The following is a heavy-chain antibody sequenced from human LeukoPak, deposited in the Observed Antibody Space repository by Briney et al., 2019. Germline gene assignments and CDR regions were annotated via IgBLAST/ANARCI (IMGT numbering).Heavy chain of an antibody. CDR1: GFTFSSYW. J-gene: IGHJ5*01. V-gene: IGHV3-74*01. CDR2: ISTDGRSI. Sequence: GGSLRLSCAAPGFTFSSYWMHWVRQPPGRGLLWVSRISTDGRSISYADSVKGRFTISRDNAKNTLYLQMSSLRGEDTAVYYCARDGSLRDGVWFDSWGQGILVTVSS. D-gene: IGHD1-26*01. CDR3: ARDGSLRDGVWFDS.